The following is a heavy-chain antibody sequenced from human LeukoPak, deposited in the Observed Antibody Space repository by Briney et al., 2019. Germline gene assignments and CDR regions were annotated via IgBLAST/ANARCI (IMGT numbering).Heavy chain of an antibody. CDR3: ARVGCSSTSCSRYYYYMDV. D-gene: IGHD2-2*01. J-gene: IGHJ6*03. CDR2: IIPIFGTA. Sequence: ASVKVSCKASGGTFSSYAISWVRQAPGQGLESMGGIIPIFGTANYAQKFQGRVTITADESTSTAYMELSSLRSEDTAVYYCARVGCSSTSCSRYYYYMDVWGKGTTVTVSS. CDR1: GGTFSSYA. V-gene: IGHV1-69*13.